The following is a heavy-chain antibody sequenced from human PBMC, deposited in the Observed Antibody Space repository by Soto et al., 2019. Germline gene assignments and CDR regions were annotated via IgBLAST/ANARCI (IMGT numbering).Heavy chain of an antibody. Sequence: PSETLSLTCTVSGGSISSYYWSWIRQPAGKGLEWIGRIYTSGSTNYNPSLKSRVTMSVDTSKNQFSLKLSSVTAADTAVYYCARSPPPCLLCSSSWFDYWGQGTLVTV. CDR3: ARSPPPCLLCSSSWFDY. J-gene: IGHJ4*02. CDR1: GGSISSYY. D-gene: IGHD6-13*01. V-gene: IGHV4-4*07. CDR2: IYTSGST.